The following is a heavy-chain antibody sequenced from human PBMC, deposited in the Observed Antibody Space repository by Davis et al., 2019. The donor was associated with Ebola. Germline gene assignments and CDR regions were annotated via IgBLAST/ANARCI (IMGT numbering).Heavy chain of an antibody. V-gene: IGHV1-3*01. Sequence: AASVKVSCKASGYTFTSYTMHWVRQAPGQRLEWMGWINAGNGNTKYSQKFQGRVTITRDTSASTAYMELSSLRSEDTAVYYCARAPRRTEDLVHAMDVWGQGTTVTVSS. D-gene: IGHD3/OR15-3a*01. CDR2: INAGNGNT. J-gene: IGHJ6*02. CDR3: ARAPRRTEDLVHAMDV. CDR1: GYTFTSYT.